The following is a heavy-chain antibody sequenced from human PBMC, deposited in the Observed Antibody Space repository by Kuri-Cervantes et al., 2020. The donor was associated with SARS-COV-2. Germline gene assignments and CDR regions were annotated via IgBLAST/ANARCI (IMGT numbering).Heavy chain of an antibody. CDR3: AKPQGLYDFWSGNYFDY. D-gene: IGHD3-3*01. CDR1: RFTFSSDA. J-gene: IGHJ4*02. Sequence: GGSLRLYCAPSRFTFSSDAMGWVRQAPGKGLEWVSAISGSGGSTYYADSVKGRFTISRDNSKNTLYLQMNSLRAEDTAVYYCAKPQGLYDFWSGNYFDYLGQGTLVTVSS. V-gene: IGHV3-23*01. CDR2: ISGSGGST.